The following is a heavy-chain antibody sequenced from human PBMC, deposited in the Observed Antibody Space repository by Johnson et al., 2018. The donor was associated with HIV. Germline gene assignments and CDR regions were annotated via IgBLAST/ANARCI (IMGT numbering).Heavy chain of an antibody. D-gene: IGHD3-22*01. J-gene: IGHJ3*02. CDR3: ARGSYYDSSGDAFDI. Sequence: QVQLVESGGGVVQPGRSLRLSCVASGFTFRSYGMHWVRQAPGKGLEWVAFVSYDGTNEFYADSVKGRFTVSRDNSKNTLYLQMNGLGPEDTAVYYCARGSYYDSSGDAFDIWGQGTMVTVSS. CDR2: VSYDGTNE. CDR1: GFTFRSYG. V-gene: IGHV3-30*03.